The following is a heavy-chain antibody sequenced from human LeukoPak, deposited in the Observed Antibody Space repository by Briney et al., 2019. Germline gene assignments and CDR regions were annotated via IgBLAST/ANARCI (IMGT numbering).Heavy chain of an antibody. CDR2: IKQDGSEE. Sequence: GGSLRLSCAASGFIFSSYWMSWVRQAPGKGLEWVANIKQDGSEEYYVDSVKGRFTISRDNAKNSLHLQMNSLRDEDTAVYYCARGHYGDYDWGQGTRVTVSS. V-gene: IGHV3-7*01. CDR1: GFIFSSYW. J-gene: IGHJ4*02. D-gene: IGHD4-17*01. CDR3: ARGHYGDYD.